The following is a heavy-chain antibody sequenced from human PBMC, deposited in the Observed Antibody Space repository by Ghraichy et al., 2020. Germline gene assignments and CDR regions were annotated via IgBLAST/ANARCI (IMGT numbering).Heavy chain of an antibody. CDR2: IDWDDDK. V-gene: IGHV2-70*01. CDR1: GFSLSTSGMC. J-gene: IGHJ3*02. D-gene: IGHD6-13*01. CDR3: ARMYSSSWYSSAFDI. Sequence: SGPTLVKPTQTLTLTCTFSGFSLSTSGMCVSWIRQPPGKALEWLALIDWDDDKYYSTSLKTRLTISKDTSKNQVVLTMTNMDPVDTATYYCARMYSSSWYSSAFDIWGQGTMVTVSS.